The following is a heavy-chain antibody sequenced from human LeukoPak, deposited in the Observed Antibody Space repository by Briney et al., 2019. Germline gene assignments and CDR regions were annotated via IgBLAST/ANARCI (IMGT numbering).Heavy chain of an antibody. Sequence: GVLRLSCAASGFTFSTYSMSWVRQAPGKGLEWVSSISSSSSYIYYADSVKGRFTISRDNAKNSLYLQMNSLRAEDTAVYYCARDAADTAMVRDFDYWGQGTLVTVSS. CDR3: ARDAADTAMVRDFDY. D-gene: IGHD5-18*01. CDR2: ISSSSSYI. CDR1: GFTFSTYS. J-gene: IGHJ4*02. V-gene: IGHV3-21*01.